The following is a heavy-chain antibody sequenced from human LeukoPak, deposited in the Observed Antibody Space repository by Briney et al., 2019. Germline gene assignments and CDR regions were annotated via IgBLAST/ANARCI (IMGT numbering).Heavy chain of an antibody. CDR3: AVGSYGYSSWFDP. CDR2: IYYSGST. CDR1: GGSISSYY. D-gene: IGHD5-18*01. J-gene: IGHJ5*02. V-gene: IGHV4-59*08. Sequence: SETLSLTCTVSGGSISSYYWSWIRQPPGKGLEWIGYIYYSGSTNYNPSLKSRVTISVDTSKNQFSLKLSSVTAADTAVYYCAVGSYGYSSWFDPWGQGTLVTVSS.